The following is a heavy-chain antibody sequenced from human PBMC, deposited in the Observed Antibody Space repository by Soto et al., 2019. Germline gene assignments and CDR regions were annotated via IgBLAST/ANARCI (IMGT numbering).Heavy chain of an antibody. J-gene: IGHJ5*02. D-gene: IGHD5-18*01. CDR1: GGSISSGGYS. CDR3: AKDSGYNYGYFRWFDP. Sequence: LSLTCAVSGGSISSGGYSWSWIRHPPGKGLEWIGYIYHSGSTYYNPSLKSRVTISVDRSKNQFSLKLSSVTAADTAVYYCAKDSGYNYGYFRWFDPWGQGTLVTVSS. V-gene: IGHV4-30-2*01. CDR2: IYHSGST.